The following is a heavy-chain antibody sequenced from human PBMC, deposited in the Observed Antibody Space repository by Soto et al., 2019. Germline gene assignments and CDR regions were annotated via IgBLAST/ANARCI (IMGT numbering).Heavy chain of an antibody. Sequence: ASVKVSCKGSGYPFVSYDIHWVRQAPGKRLEWMGXIXSXXXHXKXTXQXXXXVTMSRDTSANTAYMEVSGLTSEDTAVYYCARVNSYYYYFYYMDVWGQGTTVTVSS. D-gene: IGHD1-7*01. CDR3: ARVNSYYYYFYYMDV. CDR1: GYPFVSYD. J-gene: IGHJ6*03. CDR2: IXSXXXHX. V-gene: IGHV1-3*01.